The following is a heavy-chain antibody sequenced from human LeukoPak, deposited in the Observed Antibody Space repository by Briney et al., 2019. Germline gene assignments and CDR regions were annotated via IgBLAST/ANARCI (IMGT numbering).Heavy chain of an antibody. J-gene: IGHJ3*02. Sequence: GGSLRLSCAASGFTFSSYSMNWVRQAPGKGLEWVSSISSSSSYIYYADSVKGRFTISRDNAKNSLYLQMNSLRAEDTAVYYCARDGRVGATRHNIWGQGTMVTVSS. V-gene: IGHV3-21*01. CDR1: GFTFSSYS. CDR3: ARDGRVGATRHNI. D-gene: IGHD1-26*01. CDR2: ISSSSSYI.